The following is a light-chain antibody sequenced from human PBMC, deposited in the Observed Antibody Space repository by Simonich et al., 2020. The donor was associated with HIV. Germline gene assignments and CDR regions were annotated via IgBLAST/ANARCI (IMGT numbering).Light chain of an antibody. CDR2: DAS. Sequence: DIQMTQSPSTLSASVGDRVTITCRASQSISSWLAWYQQKPGKAPKRLIYDASSLQSEVPSRFSGSGSGTDFTLTISSLQPEDFATYFCQQSYSTPWTFGQGTKVEIK. CDR1: QSISSW. CDR3: QQSYSTPWT. V-gene: IGKV1-39*01. J-gene: IGKJ1*01.